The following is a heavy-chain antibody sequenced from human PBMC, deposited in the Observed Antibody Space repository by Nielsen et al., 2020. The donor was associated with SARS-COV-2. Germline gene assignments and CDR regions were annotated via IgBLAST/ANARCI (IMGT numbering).Heavy chain of an antibody. CDR3: ARANPGLIQLDQ. CDR1: GGSFSGYY. D-gene: IGHD1-14*01. CDR2: INHSGST. J-gene: IGHJ5*02. Sequence: SETLSLTCAVYGGSFSGYYWSWIRQPPGKGLEWIGEINHSGSTNYNPSLKSRVTISVDTSKNQFSLKLSSVTAADTATYYCARANPGLIQLDQWGQGTPVIVSS. V-gene: IGHV4-34*01.